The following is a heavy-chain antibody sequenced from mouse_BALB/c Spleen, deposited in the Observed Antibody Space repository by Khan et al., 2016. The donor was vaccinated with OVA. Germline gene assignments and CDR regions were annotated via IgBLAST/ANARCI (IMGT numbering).Heavy chain of an antibody. D-gene: IGHD2-1*01. J-gene: IGHJ4*01. Sequence: QVQLQQSGSVLVRPGASVKLSCKASGYTFTSSWIHWAKQRPGQGLEWIGEIHPTSGNTNYNEKFKGKATLTLDTSSSTAYVDLSSLSSEESAVYYCARYGKRDAMDYWGQGTSVTVSS. CDR2: IHPTSGNT. V-gene: IGHV1S130*01. CDR1: GYTFTSSW. CDR3: ARYGKRDAMDY.